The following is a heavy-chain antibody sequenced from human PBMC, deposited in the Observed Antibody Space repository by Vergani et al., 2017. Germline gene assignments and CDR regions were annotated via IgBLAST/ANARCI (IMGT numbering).Heavy chain of an antibody. CDR2: IYYSGST. Sequence: QVQLQESGPGLVKPSETLSLTCTVSGGSISSYYWSWIRQPPGKGLEWIGYIYYSGSTNYNPSLKSRVTISVDTSKNQFSLKLSSVTAADTAVYYCARGSYCSSTSCYRYYYYYYMDVWGKGTTVTVSS. V-gene: IGHV4-59*12. CDR3: ARGSYCSSTSCYRYYYYYYMDV. D-gene: IGHD2-2*01. CDR1: GGSISSYY. J-gene: IGHJ6*03.